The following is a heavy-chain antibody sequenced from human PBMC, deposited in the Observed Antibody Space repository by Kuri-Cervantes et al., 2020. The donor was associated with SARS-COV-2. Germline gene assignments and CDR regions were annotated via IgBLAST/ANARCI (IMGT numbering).Heavy chain of an antibody. V-gene: IGHV3-30-3*01. D-gene: IGHD5-24*01. CDR2: ISYDGSNK. CDR1: GFTFSNAW. J-gene: IGHJ3*02. Sequence: GGSLRLSCAASGFTFSNAWMNWVRQAPGKGLEWVAVISYDGSNKYYADSVKGRFTISRDNSKNTLYLQMNSLRAEDTAVYYCARGWDAFDIWGQGTMVTVSS. CDR3: ARGWDAFDI.